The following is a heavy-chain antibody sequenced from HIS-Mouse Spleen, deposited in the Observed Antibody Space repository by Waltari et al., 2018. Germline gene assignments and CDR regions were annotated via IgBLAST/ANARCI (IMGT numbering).Heavy chain of an antibody. Sequence: QLQLQESGPGLVKPSETLSLTCTVSGGSIRSSNYYWGWLRQTPGKGLEWIGSIYYSGSTYYNPSLKSRVTISVDTSKNQFSLKLSSVTAADTAVYYCAREIPYSSSWYDWYFDLWGRGTLVTVSS. CDR3: AREIPYSSSWYDWYFDL. CDR1: GGSIRSSNYY. V-gene: IGHV4-39*07. J-gene: IGHJ2*01. D-gene: IGHD6-13*01. CDR2: IYYSGST.